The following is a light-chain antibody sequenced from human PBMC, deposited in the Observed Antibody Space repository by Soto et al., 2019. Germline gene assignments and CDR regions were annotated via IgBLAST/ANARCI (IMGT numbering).Light chain of an antibody. CDR2: GAS. Sequence: EKVMTQSPATLSVSPGEGATLSCRASQNINNNLAWYQQKPGQAPRLLIYGASTRATGIPPRFSGSGSGTEFTLTNSSLQSEDFAVFYCQQYHDWPPWTFGQGTKVEVK. CDR1: QNINNN. V-gene: IGKV3-15*01. J-gene: IGKJ1*01. CDR3: QQYHDWPPWT.